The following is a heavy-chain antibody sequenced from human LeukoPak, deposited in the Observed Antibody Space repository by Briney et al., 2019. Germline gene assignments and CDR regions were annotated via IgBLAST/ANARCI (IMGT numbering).Heavy chain of an antibody. J-gene: IGHJ6*03. CDR2: INHSGST. Sequence: SETLSLTCAVYGGSLSGYYWSWIRQPPGKGLEWIGEINHSGSTNYNPSLKSRVTISVDTSKNQFSLKLSSVTAADTAVYYCASGYYYMDVWGKGTTVTVSS. CDR1: GGSLSGYY. CDR3: ASGYYYMDV. V-gene: IGHV4-34*01.